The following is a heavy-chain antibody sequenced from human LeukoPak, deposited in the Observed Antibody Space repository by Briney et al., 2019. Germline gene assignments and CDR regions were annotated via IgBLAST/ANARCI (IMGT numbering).Heavy chain of an antibody. J-gene: IGHJ6*03. D-gene: IGHD6-19*01. CDR2: INPNSGGT. CDR1: GYTFTVYY. V-gene: IGHV1-2*02. Sequence: ASVKVSCKASGYTFTVYYMHWVRQAPGQGLEWMGWINPNSGGTNYAQKFQGRVTMTRDTSISTAYMELSRLRSDDTAVYYCATAVAGLSYYHYHMDVWGKGTTVTVSS. CDR3: ATAVAGLSYYHYHMDV.